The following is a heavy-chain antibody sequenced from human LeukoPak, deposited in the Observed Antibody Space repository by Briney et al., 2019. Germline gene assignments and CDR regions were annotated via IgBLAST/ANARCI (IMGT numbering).Heavy chain of an antibody. CDR3: ARIGHEDYYFDY. Sequence: PSETLSLTCTVSGGSISSYYWSWIRQPPGKGLEWIGYIYYSGSTNYNPSLKSRVTISVDTSENQFSLKLSSVTAADTAVYYCARIGHEDYYFDYWGQGTLVTVSS. CDR2: IYYSGST. V-gene: IGHV4-59*01. J-gene: IGHJ4*02. CDR1: GGSISSYY.